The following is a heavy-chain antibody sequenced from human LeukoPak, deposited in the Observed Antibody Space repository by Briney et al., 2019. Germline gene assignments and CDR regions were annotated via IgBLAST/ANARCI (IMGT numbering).Heavy chain of an antibody. D-gene: IGHD3-3*01. CDR3: AKVGFADFWSGYPDY. J-gene: IGHJ4*02. V-gene: IGHV3-23*01. CDR1: GFTFSRYG. CDR2: ISGSGGTT. Sequence: GGSLRLSCAASGFTFSRYGMSWVRQAPGKGLEWVSAISGSGGTTYYADSVKGRFTISRDNSKNTLYLQMNSLRAEDTAVYYCAKVGFADFWSGYPDYWGQGTLVTVSS.